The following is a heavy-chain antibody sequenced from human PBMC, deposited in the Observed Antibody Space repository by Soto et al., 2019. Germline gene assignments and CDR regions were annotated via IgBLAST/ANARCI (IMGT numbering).Heavy chain of an antibody. Sequence: PGGSLRHSCAAAGSTFSGYSVSWVRQAPGKGLEWVSYISASTTTTYYVDSGKGRFSISRDNAQNSRHLEMNSLRDEDSAVYYFARGNVWSRHLPPFGMDGWGQGT. CDR2: ISASTTTT. J-gene: IGHJ6*02. D-gene: IGHD3-3*01. V-gene: IGHV3-48*02. CDR1: GSTFSGYS. CDR3: ARGNVWSRHLPPFGMDG.